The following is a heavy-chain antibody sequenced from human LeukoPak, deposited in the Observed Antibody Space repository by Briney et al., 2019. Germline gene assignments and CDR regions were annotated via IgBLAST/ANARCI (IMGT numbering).Heavy chain of an antibody. J-gene: IGHJ4*02. V-gene: IGHV3-15*01. CDR2: IKSKTDGGTT. CDR1: GFTFTYAW. D-gene: IGHD3-22*01. CDR3: TTSYDGSGFYPFYFDY. Sequence: GGSLRLSCAASGFTFTYAWMTWVRQAPGKGLEWVGRIKSKTDGGTTDYAAPVKGRFTISRDDSKNTVYLQMNSLKIKDTAVYYCTTSYDGSGFYPFYFDYWGQGTLVTVSS.